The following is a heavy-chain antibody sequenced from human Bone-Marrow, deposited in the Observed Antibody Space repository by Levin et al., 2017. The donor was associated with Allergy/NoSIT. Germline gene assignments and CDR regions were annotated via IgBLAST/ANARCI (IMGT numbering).Heavy chain of an antibody. CDR2: IYWDDDK. D-gene: IGHD6-13*01. V-gene: IGHV2-5*02. CDR1: GFSLSTTGVG. CDR3: AHRPPKGAYSSSGPHFDY. J-gene: IGHJ4*02. Sequence: SGPTLVKPTQTLTLTCTFSGFSLSTTGVGVGWIRQPPGKALEWLGFIYWDDDKRYSPSLKSRLTITKDTSKDQVVLTMTNMDPVDTATYYCAHRPPKGAYSSSGPHFDYWGQGALVTVSS.